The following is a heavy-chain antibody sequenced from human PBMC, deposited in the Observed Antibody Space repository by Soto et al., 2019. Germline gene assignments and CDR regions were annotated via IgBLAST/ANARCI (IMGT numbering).Heavy chain of an antibody. CDR2: IIPIFGTA. CDR3: ARELSVAVVIFCFDY. Sequence: SVKVSCKASGGTFSSYAISWVRQAPGQGLEWMGGIIPIFGTANYAQKFQGRVTITADESTSTAYMELSSLRSEDTAVYYCARELSVAVVIFCFDYWGHGTLVTVSS. CDR1: GGTFSSYA. D-gene: IGHD2-15*01. J-gene: IGHJ4*01. V-gene: IGHV1-69*13.